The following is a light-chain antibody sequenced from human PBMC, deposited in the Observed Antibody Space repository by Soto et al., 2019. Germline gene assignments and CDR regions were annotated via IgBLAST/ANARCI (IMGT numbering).Light chain of an antibody. CDR2: EVN. CDR3: SSYTSSGLYV. V-gene: IGLV2-14*01. J-gene: IGLJ1*01. CDR1: SSDVGGYNY. Sequence: QSALTQPASVSGSPGQSITISCTGTSSDVGGYNYVCWYQQHPGKAPKLMIFEVNSRPSGVSNRISGSKSGNTASLTISGLQAEDEADYYCSSYTSSGLYVFGTGTKVTVL.